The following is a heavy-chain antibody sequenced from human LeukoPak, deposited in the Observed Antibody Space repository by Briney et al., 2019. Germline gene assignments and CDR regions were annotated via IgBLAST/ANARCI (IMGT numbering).Heavy chain of an antibody. CDR3: ARDNYGDYVVGWFDP. CDR2: IYRGGNT. J-gene: IGHJ5*02. CDR1: GFSVNSNF. Sequence: PGGSLRLSCAASGFSVNSNFMIWVRQAPGKGLEWVSVIYRGGNTYYADSVKGRFTISRDNSKNTLYLQMNSLRAEDTAVYYCARDNYGDYVVGWFDPWGQGTLVTVSS. D-gene: IGHD4-17*01. V-gene: IGHV3-53*01.